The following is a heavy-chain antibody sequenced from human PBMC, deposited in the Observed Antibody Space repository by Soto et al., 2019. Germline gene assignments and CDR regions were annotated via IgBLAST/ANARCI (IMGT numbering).Heavy chain of an antibody. Sequence: SETLSLTCAVSGASVGTSCWRSWVRQPPGKGLEWIGEVYHSGSTNYNPSFKSRVAMSVDKSKNQFSLKLSSVTAADTAVYYCARAPRGNYGYPSYFDYWGQGTLVTVPS. D-gene: IGHD3-10*01. J-gene: IGHJ4*02. CDR3: ARAPRGNYGYPSYFDY. CDR2: VYHSGST. CDR1: GASVGTSCW. V-gene: IGHV4-4*02.